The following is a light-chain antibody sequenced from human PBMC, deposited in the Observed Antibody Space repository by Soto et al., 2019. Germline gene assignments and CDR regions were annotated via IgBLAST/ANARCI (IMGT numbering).Light chain of an antibody. CDR1: QGISSW. V-gene: IGKV1-12*01. CDR2: DAS. Sequence: DIQLPQPPSSVSASVGDRVTITCRASQGISSWLAGYQQKPEKAPKLVIYDASSLQSGVPSRFSGSGSGTDFTLTISSLQPEDFATYYCQQANSFPLTFGGGTRWIS. CDR3: QQANSFPLT. J-gene: IGKJ4*01.